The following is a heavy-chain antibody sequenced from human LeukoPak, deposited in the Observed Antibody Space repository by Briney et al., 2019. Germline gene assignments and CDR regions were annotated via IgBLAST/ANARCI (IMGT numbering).Heavy chain of an antibody. V-gene: IGHV3-23*01. D-gene: IGHD3-22*01. CDR3: RGYYYDSSGYYYFDY. Sequence: PGGSLRLSCAASGLTFSSYAMSWVRQAPGKGLEWVSAISGSGGSTYYADSVKGRFTISRDNSKNTLYLQMNSLRAEDTAVYYSRGYYYDSSGYYYFDYWGQGTLVTVSS. CDR2: ISGSGGST. J-gene: IGHJ4*02. CDR1: GLTFSSYA.